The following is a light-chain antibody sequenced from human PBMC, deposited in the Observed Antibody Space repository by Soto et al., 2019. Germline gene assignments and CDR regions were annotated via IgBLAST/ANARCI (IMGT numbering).Light chain of an antibody. CDR3: QQTNTFPLT. V-gene: IGKV1-12*01. CDR2: GAS. Sequence: DIQMTQSPSSVSASVGDRVTITCRASQGISSWLVWYQQKPGNAPKLLIYGASSLQSGVPSRFSGSGSGTDFTLTISSLQPEDFATYYCQQTNTFPLTFGGGTKVEIK. J-gene: IGKJ4*01. CDR1: QGISSW.